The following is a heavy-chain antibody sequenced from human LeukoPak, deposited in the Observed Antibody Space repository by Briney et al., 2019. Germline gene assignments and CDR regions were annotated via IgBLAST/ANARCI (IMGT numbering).Heavy chain of an antibody. Sequence: GGSLRLSCAASGFTFSNAWMSWVRQAPGKGLEWVGRIKSKTDGGTTDYAAPVKGRFTISRDDSKNTLYLQMDSLKTEGTAVYYCTVDITMIVVGRGFDICGQGTMVTVSS. D-gene: IGHD3-22*01. CDR2: IKSKTDGGTT. V-gene: IGHV3-15*01. CDR3: TVDITMIVVGRGFDI. J-gene: IGHJ3*02. CDR1: GFTFSNAW.